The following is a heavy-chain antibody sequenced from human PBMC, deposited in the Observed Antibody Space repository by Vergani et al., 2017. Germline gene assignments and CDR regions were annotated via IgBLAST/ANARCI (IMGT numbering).Heavy chain of an antibody. V-gene: IGHV3-23*01. CDR1: GFTFIMHA. CDR3: AKPVGNGDAFDI. CDR2: ISGSGGST. D-gene: IGHD2-8*01. Sequence: EVQLLESGGDLVQPGGSLRLSCAASGFTFIMHAMSWVRQAPGKGLEWVSAISGSGGSTYYADSVKGRFTISRDNSKNTLYLQMNSLRAEDTAVYYCAKPVGNGDAFDIWGQGTMVTVSS. J-gene: IGHJ3*02.